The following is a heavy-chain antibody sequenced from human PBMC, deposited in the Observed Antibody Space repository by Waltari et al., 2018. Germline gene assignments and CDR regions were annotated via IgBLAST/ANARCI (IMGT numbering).Heavy chain of an antibody. CDR3: AIPYDSSGPPPVN. CDR2: MSSSGSTI. Sequence: EVQLVESGGGLVQPGGSLRLSCAASGFTFSSYEMNWVRQAPGKGLGGVSYMSSSGSTIYYADSVKCRFTISRDNAKNSLYLQMNSLRAEDTAVYYCAIPYDSSGPPPVNWGQGTLVTVSS. D-gene: IGHD3-22*01. J-gene: IGHJ4*02. CDR1: GFTFSSYE. V-gene: IGHV3-48*03.